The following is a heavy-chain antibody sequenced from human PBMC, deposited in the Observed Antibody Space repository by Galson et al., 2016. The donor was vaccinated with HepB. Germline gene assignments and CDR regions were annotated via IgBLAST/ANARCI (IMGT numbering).Heavy chain of an antibody. CDR2: ISGSGGGT. Sequence: SLRLSCAVSGFTFRSHAMSWVRQAPGKGLEWVSTISGSGGGTLYADSVKGRLTISRDNSKHALYLQMISLRAEDTAIYYCAKPQGIGWEVSFYYYYYGWDVWGPGTTVTVSS. V-gene: IGHV3-23*01. CDR1: GFTFRSHA. J-gene: IGHJ6*02. CDR3: AKPQGIGWEVSFYYYYYGWDV. D-gene: IGHD6-19*01.